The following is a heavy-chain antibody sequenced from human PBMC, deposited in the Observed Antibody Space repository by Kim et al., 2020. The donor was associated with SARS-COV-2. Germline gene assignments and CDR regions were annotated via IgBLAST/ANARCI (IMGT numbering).Heavy chain of an antibody. D-gene: IGHD1-26*01. CDR3: ARLRVRIVDY. J-gene: IGHJ4*02. V-gene: IGHV4-39*01. Sequence: SETLSLTCTVSGGSISSSSYYWGWIRQNPGTGLEWSGRIYYSGSTYYNPSLKSRVTISVDTSKNQFSLKLSSVTAADTAVYYCARLRVRIVDYWGQGTLVTVSS. CDR2: IYYSGST. CDR1: GGSISSSSYY.